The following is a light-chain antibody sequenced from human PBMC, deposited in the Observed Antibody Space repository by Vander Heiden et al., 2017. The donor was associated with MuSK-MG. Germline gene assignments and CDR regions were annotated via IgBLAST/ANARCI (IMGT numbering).Light chain of an antibody. CDR2: GAS. Sequence: EIVMTQSPAALSVSPGERATLSCRASQSVSVNLAWYQQKPGQAPRLLIFGASTRATGIPARFSGSGSGTEFTLTISSRQSEDSAVYYCHQETVCGLTVGGGTKVDIK. CDR3: HQETVCGLT. V-gene: IGKV3-15*01. J-gene: IGKJ4*01. CDR1: QSVSVN.